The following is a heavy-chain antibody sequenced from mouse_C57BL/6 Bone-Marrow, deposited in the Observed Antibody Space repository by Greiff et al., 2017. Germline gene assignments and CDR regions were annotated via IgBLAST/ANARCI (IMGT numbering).Heavy chain of an antibody. D-gene: IGHD1-1*01. CDR3: ARERAVVAFDY. CDR1: GYTFTSYG. CDR2: IYPRSGNT. Sequence: VQLQQSGAELARPGASVKLSCKASGYTFTSYGISWVKQSTGQGLAWIGEIYPRSGNTYYNEKFKGQATLAGDKSSSTAYMELRSRTSEDSAFYFCARERAVVAFDYGGQGTTLTVSS. J-gene: IGHJ2*01. V-gene: IGHV1-81*01.